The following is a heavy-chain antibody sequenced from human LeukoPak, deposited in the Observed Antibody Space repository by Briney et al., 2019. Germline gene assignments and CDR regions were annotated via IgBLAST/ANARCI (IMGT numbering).Heavy chain of an antibody. Sequence: GGSLRLSLTASGFTLVVYLLTWSGRAQGKGLEWVGFIRSKAYGGTTEYAASVKGRFTISRDDSKSIAYLQMNSLKTEDTAVYYCTRDPDSWGQGTLVTVSS. CDR3: TRDPDS. CDR1: GFTLVVYL. V-gene: IGHV3-49*03. CDR2: IRSKAYGGTT. J-gene: IGHJ4*02.